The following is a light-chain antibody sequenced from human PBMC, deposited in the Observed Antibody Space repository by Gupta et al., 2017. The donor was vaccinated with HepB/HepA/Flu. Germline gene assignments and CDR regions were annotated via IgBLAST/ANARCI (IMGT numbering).Light chain of an antibody. CDR2: NAY. Sequence: QAVVTSASSLTVSPVGTVTRTCGSSTGIVPSGHSPSWFQQKPDQSRTLLIYNAYNGHSLAPVRFSGSLLGGKAALTLSGAQSGDEAEYYCLLEYSTVRVFGGGTKLTVL. CDR1: TGIVPSGHS. J-gene: IGLJ3*02. CDR3: LLEYSTVRV. V-gene: IGLV7-46*01.